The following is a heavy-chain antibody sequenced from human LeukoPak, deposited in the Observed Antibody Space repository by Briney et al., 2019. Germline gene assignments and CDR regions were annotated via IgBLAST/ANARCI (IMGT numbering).Heavy chain of an antibody. CDR3: ARTPFTVTHFDY. V-gene: IGHV4-31*11. Sequence: SETLSLTCAVYGGSFSGYYWSWIRQHPGKGLEWIGYIYYSGSTYYNPSLKSRVTISVDTSKNQFSLKLSSVTAADTAVYYCARTPFTVTHFDYWGQGTLVTVSS. D-gene: IGHD4-17*01. CDR2: IYYSGST. J-gene: IGHJ4*02. CDR1: GGSFSGYY.